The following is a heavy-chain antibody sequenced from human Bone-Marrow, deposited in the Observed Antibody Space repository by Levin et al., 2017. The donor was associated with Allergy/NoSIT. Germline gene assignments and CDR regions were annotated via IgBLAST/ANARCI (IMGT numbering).Heavy chain of an antibody. CDR1: GGSISSYY. Sequence: TSQTLSLTCTVSGGSISSYYWSWIRQPPGKGLEWIGYIYYSGSTNYNPSLKSRVTISVDTSKNQFSLKLSSVTAADTAVYYCARHNGSVVVPGTQGEYYGMDVWGQGTTVTVSS. V-gene: IGHV4-59*08. CDR2: IYYSGST. J-gene: IGHJ6*02. CDR3: ARHNGSVVVPGTQGEYYGMDV. D-gene: IGHD2-2*01.